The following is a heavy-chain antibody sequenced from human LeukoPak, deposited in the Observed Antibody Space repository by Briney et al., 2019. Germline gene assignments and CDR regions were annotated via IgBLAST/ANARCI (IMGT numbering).Heavy chain of an antibody. CDR2: ISSSSNYI. CDR3: ARDPVNCSGGSCYSDAFDI. CDR1: GFTFSNFN. J-gene: IGHJ3*02. D-gene: IGHD2-15*01. Sequence: AGGSLRLSCAASGFTFSNFNMNWVRQAPGKGLEWVSFISSSSNYIYYADSVKGRFTVSRDNAKISLYLQMNSLRAEDTAVYYCARDPVNCSGGSCYSDAFDIWGQGTMVTVSS. V-gene: IGHV3-21*01.